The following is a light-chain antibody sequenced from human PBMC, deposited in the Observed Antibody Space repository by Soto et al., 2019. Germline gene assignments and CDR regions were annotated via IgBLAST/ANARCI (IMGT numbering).Light chain of an antibody. CDR3: QQYNNWPRT. J-gene: IGKJ1*01. CDR2: GAS. V-gene: IGKV3-15*01. CDR1: QSVSSN. Sequence: EIVMTQSRATLSVSPGERATLSCRASQSVSSNLAWYQQKPGQAPSLLIYGASTRATGIPARFSGSGSGTDFTLTISSLQSEDFAVYYCQQYNNWPRTFGQGTKV.